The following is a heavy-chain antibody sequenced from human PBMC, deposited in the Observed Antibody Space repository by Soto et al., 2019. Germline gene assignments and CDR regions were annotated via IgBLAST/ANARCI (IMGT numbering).Heavy chain of an antibody. CDR3: AKDRFRVTMIVADY. CDR2: ISGSGGNT. V-gene: IGHV3-23*01. Sequence: PGGSLRLSCAASGFTFSSYAMSWVRQATGKGLEWVSGISGSGGNTYYADSVKGRFTISRDNSKNTLYLQMNSLRAEDTAVYYCAKDRFRVTMIVADYWGQGTLVTVSS. CDR1: GFTFSSYA. D-gene: IGHD3-22*01. J-gene: IGHJ4*02.